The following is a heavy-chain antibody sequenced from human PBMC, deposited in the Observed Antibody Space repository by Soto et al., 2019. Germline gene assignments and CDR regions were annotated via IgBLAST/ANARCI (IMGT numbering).Heavy chain of an antibody. CDR3: ARDPYGGYIFDS. CDR1: GFLFRNYA. CDR2: ISFDGANI. V-gene: IGHV3-30-3*01. Sequence: QVQLVESGGGVVQPGTSLRLSCAASGFLFRNYAMHWVRQSPAKGLEWLAVISFDGANIFYAGAAKGRFTISRDNSKQTLYLQLDSLRPEDTGVYFSARDPYGGYIFDSWGQGTQVTLSS. D-gene: IGHD5-12*01. J-gene: IGHJ4*02.